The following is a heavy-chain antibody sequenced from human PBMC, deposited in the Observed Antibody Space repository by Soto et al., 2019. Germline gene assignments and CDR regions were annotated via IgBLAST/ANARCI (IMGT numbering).Heavy chain of an antibody. J-gene: IGHJ4*02. D-gene: IGHD6-13*01. CDR2: IIPIFGTA. CDR1: GGTFSSYA. CDR3: ARETGGTAHFDY. Sequence: QVQLVQSGAEVKKPGSSVKVSCKASGGTFSSYAISWVRQAPVQGLEWMGGIIPIFGTANYAQKFQGRVTITADESTSKAYMEQSSLRYDDTAVYYCARETGGTAHFDYWGQGTLVTVSS. V-gene: IGHV1-69*01.